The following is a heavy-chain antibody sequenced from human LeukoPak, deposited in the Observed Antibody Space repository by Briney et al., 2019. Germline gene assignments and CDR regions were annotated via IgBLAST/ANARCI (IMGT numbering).Heavy chain of an antibody. D-gene: IGHD2-2*01. V-gene: IGHV3-23*01. Sequence: GGSLRLSCAASGFTFSSYAMSWVRQAPGKGLEWVSAISGSGGSTYYADSVKGRFTISRDNSKNTLYLQMNSLRAEDTAVYYCTTDRYCSSTSCYVFDYWGQGTLVTVSS. J-gene: IGHJ4*02. CDR2: ISGSGGST. CDR3: TTDRYCSSTSCYVFDY. CDR1: GFTFSSYA.